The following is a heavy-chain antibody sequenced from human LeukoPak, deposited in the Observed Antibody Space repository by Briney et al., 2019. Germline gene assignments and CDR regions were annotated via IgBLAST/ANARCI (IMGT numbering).Heavy chain of an antibody. D-gene: IGHD1-7*01. V-gene: IGHV3-23*01. J-gene: IGHJ6*02. CDR2: ISGSGGST. Sequence: GGSLRLSCAASGFTFSSYAMSWVRQAPGKGLEWVSAISGSGGSTYYADSVKGRFTISRDNAKNSLYLQMNSLRAEDTAVYYCARDENLELLVGYYYGMDVWGQGTTVTVSS. CDR1: GFTFSSYA. CDR3: ARDENLELLVGYYYGMDV.